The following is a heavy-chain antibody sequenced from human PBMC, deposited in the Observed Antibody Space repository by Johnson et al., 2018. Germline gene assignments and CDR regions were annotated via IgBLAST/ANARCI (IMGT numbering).Heavy chain of an antibody. Sequence: VQLVESGGGLVQPGRSXRLSCTASGFTFGDYAMSWFRQAPGKGLEWVGFIRSKAYGGTTDFAASVKGRFTISRDDSKSIAYLQMNSLKTEDTAVFYCTRVSASPYYYYNYMDVWGKGTTVTVSS. D-gene: IGHD5-18*01. CDR2: IRSKAYGGTT. CDR1: GFTFGDYA. CDR3: TRVSASPYYYYNYMDV. J-gene: IGHJ6*03. V-gene: IGHV3-49*03.